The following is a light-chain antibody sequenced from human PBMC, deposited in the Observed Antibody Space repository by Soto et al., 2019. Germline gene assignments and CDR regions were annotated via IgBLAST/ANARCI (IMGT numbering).Light chain of an antibody. J-gene: IGLJ2*01. Sequence: QPVLTQPPSASGTPGQRVTISCSGSSSNIGSNTVNWYQQVPGTAPKLLIYSNNQRPSGVPDRFSGSKSGTSASLAISGLQSEDEADYYCAAWDDSLIGVLFGGGTKLTVL. CDR2: SNN. CDR1: SSNIGSNT. CDR3: AAWDDSLIGVL. V-gene: IGLV1-44*01.